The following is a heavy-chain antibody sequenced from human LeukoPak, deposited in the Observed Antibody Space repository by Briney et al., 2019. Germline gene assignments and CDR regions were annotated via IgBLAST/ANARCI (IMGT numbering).Heavy chain of an antibody. V-gene: IGHV4-34*01. CDR3: ARPLLAASSHYYYYGMDV. CDR2: INHSGST. CDR1: GGSFSGYY. J-gene: IGHJ6*02. Sequence: SETLSLTCAVYGGSFSGYYWSWIRQPPGKGLEWIGEINHSGSTNYNPSLKSRVTISVDTSKNQFSLKLSSVTAADTAVYYCARPLLAASSHYYYYGMDVWGQGTTVTVSS. D-gene: IGHD2-15*01.